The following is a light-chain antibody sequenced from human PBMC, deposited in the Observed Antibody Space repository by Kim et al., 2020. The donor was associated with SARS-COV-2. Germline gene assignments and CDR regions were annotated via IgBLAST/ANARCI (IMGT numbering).Light chain of an antibody. CDR3: QQFYNWPPIT. J-gene: IGKJ5*01. CDR2: GAS. V-gene: IGKV3-15*01. CDR1: QSVDKN. Sequence: STGERATLACRASQSVDKNVAWYQKKPGQAPRLLLYGASTRATGIPARFSGSGSGTEFTLTISSLQSEDVAVYYCQQFYNWPPITFGQGTRLEIK.